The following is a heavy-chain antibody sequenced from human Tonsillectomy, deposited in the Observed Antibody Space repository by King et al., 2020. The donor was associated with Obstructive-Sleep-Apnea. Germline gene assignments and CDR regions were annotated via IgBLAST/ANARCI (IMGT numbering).Heavy chain of an antibody. CDR1: GFTFSSYW. CDR2: ISSDGNST. D-gene: IGHD6-13*01. V-gene: IGHV3-74*03. Sequence: VQLVESGGGLVQPGGSLRLSFAASGFTFSSYWMHWVRQVPGKGLVWVSRISSDGNSTKYADSVKGRFTISRDNAKNTLYLQLNSLRAEDTAVYYCARAVAAADNYWGQGTLVTVSS. CDR3: ARAVAAADNY. J-gene: IGHJ4*02.